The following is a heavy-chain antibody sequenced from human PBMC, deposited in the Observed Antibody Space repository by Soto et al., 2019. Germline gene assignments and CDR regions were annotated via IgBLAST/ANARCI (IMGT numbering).Heavy chain of an antibody. CDR3: VKDAYYDSSSSKYNWFDP. Sequence: LGGSLRLSCSASGFTFSSYAMHWVRQAPGKGLEYVSAISSNGGSTYYADSVKGRFTISRDNSKNTLYLQMSSLRAEDTAVYYCVKDAYYDSSSSKYNWFDPWGQGTLVTVSS. CDR1: GFTFSSYA. D-gene: IGHD6-13*01. V-gene: IGHV3-64D*08. CDR2: ISSNGGST. J-gene: IGHJ5*02.